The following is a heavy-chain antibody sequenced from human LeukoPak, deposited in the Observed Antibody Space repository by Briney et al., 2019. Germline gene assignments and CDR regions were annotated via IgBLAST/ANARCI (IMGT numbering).Heavy chain of an antibody. Sequence: PSETLSLTCSVSDGSINSYYWNWIRRPPGKGLEWIGYIYYNGNTNFSPSLKSRVTMSVDTSKNLFSLKLSSVTAADTAVYFCASQYGSGHYHFDYWGQGTLVFVSP. CDR1: DGSINSYY. CDR3: ASQYGSGHYHFDY. D-gene: IGHD3-10*01. CDR2: IYYNGNT. V-gene: IGHV4-59*12. J-gene: IGHJ4*02.